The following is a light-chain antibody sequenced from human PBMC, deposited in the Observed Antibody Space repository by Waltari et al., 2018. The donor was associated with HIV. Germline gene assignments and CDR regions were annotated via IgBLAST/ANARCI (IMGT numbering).Light chain of an antibody. CDR2: GNS. V-gene: IGLV1-40*01. CDR3: QSYDSSLSGV. J-gene: IGLJ3*02. Sequence: QSVLTQPPSVSGAPGQRVTISCTGSSSNIGAGYDVHWYQQLPGTAPKLLIYGNSNRPSGVPDRFSGSKSGPSASLASTGLQAEDEADYYCQSYDSSLSGVFGGGTKLTVL. CDR1: SSNIGAGYD.